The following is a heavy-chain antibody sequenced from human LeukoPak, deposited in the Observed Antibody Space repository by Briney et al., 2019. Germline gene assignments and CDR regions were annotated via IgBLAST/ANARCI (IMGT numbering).Heavy chain of an antibody. J-gene: IGHJ4*02. D-gene: IGHD6-19*01. CDR1: GGSISSYY. V-gene: IGHV4-59*01. CDR3: VRHTTSGWYQVVY. Sequence: SETLSLTCTVSGGSISSYYWSWIRQPPGKGLEWIGFITYSGSTDHNPSLKSRVTISVDASKNQFSLKLTSVTAADTAVYYCVRHTTSGWYQVVYWGQGTLATVSS. CDR2: ITYSGST.